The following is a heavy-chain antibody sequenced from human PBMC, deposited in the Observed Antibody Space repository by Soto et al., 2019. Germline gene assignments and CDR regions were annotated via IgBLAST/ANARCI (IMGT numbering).Heavy chain of an antibody. V-gene: IGHV1-2*02. D-gene: IGHD3-3*01. J-gene: IGHJ3*02. Sequence: QLHLVQSGAVVKKPGASVTVSCSASGYPVTAYYMHWVRQAPGRGLEWMGGINPATGAAKYTQTLQGRVNTTRDTSTSTVFMEMRGLTSEDTAVFYCARGGGVGVAGSAAFDMWGQGTLVTVSS. CDR3: ARGGGVGVAGSAAFDM. CDR1: GYPVTAYY. CDR2: INPATGAA.